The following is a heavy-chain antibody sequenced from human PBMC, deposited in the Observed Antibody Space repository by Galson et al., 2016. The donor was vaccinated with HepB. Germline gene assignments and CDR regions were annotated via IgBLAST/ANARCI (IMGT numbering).Heavy chain of an antibody. V-gene: IGHV4-34*01. CDR3: ARGSTVTKGAFDI. CDR2: INQSGST. CDR1: GGSLSGYD. Sequence: SETLSLTCAVNGGSLSGYDWSWIRQTPGKGLEWIGEINQSGSTDYNPSLKSRVTILIDTSKNQSSLKLNSVTAADTAVYCCARGSTVTKGAFDIWGQGTMVTVSS. D-gene: IGHD4-17*01. J-gene: IGHJ3*02.